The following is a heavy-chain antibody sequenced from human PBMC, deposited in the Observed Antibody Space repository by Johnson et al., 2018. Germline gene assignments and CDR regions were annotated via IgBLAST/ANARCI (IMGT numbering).Heavy chain of an antibody. D-gene: IGHD2-21*02. CDR1: GFTFSSYS. CDR2: ISSSSSYI. V-gene: IGHV3-21*01. Sequence: VQLVESGGGLVKPGGSLRLSCAASGFTFSSYSMNWVRQAPGKGLEWVSSISSSSSYIYYADSVKGRFTISRDNAKNSLYLQIKSLGAEDNAVYYCARDPRRWVVTGGIDYWGQGTLVTVSS. CDR3: ARDPRRWVVTGGIDY. J-gene: IGHJ4*02.